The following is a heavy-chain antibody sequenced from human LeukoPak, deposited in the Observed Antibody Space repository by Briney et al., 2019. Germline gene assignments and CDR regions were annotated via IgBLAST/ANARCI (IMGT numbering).Heavy chain of an antibody. D-gene: IGHD3-22*01. V-gene: IGHV1-18*01. Sequence: RASVKVSCKASGYNLISYGIIWVRQAPGQGLEWMGWISAYNVNTNYAQKFQGRVTMTTDTSTSTAYMELRSLKSDDTAVYFCAGPYDTSGYYNYYFDYWGQGTLVTVSS. J-gene: IGHJ4*02. CDR3: AGPYDTSGYYNYYFDY. CDR1: GYNLISYG. CDR2: ISAYNVNT.